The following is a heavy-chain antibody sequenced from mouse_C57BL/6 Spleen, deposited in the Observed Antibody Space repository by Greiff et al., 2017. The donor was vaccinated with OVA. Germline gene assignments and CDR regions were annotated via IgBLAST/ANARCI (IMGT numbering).Heavy chain of an antibody. D-gene: IGHD2-1*01. CDR3: ASIYYGNYEAMDY. CDR1: GYTFTSYG. CDR2: IYPRSGNT. J-gene: IGHJ4*01. V-gene: IGHV1-81*01. Sequence: QVHVKQSGAELARPGASVKLSCKASGYTFTSYGISWVKQRTGQGLEWIGEIYPRSGNTYYNEKFKGKATLTADKSSSTAYMELRSLTSEDSAVYVCASIYYGNYEAMDYWGQGTSVTVSS.